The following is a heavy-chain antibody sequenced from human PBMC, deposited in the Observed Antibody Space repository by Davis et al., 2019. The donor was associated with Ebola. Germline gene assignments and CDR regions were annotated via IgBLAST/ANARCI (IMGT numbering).Heavy chain of an antibody. CDR3: AASAGTDGKFDF. Sequence: SVNVSCKAFGFPFSGSGMQWVRQARGQRLEWLGSIVVGRGNTNYAQKFRQRLNMTRDMSTSTVYMELSSVSFEDTALYYCAASAGTDGKFDFWGQGTVVTVSA. CDR2: IVVGRGNT. V-gene: IGHV1-58*02. D-gene: IGHD1-14*01. CDR1: GFPFSGSG. J-gene: IGHJ4*02.